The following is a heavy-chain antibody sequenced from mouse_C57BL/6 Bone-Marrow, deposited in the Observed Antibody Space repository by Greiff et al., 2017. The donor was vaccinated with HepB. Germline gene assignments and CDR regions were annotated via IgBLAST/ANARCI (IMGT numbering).Heavy chain of an antibody. J-gene: IGHJ2*01. D-gene: IGHD2-5*01. CDR3: ARYPYYSNYLYYFDY. CDR1: GYSITSDY. CDR2: ISYSGST. V-gene: IGHV3-8*01. Sequence: EVMLVESGPGLAKPSQTLSLTCSVTGYSITSDYWNWIRKFPGNKLEYMGYISYSGSTYYNPSLKSRISITRDTSKNQYYLQLNSVTTEDTATYYCARYPYYSNYLYYFDYWGQGTTFTVSS.